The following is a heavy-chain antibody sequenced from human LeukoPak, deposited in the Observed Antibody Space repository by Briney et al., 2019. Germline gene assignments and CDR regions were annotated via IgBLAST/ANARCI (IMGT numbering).Heavy chain of an antibody. Sequence: GGSLRLSCSASGFTFSSYAMHWVRQAPGKGLEYVSAISSNGGSTYYADSVKGRFTISRDNSKNTLYLQMSSLRAEDTAVYYCVKEEDHDSGGYYLDYWGQGTLVTVSS. CDR2: ISSNGGST. D-gene: IGHD3-22*01. J-gene: IGHJ4*02. V-gene: IGHV3-64D*09. CDR1: GFTFSSYA. CDR3: VKEEDHDSGGYYLDY.